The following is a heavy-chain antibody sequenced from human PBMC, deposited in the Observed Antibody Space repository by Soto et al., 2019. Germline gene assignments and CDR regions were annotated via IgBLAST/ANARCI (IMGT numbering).Heavy chain of an antibody. CDR1: GGTFSSYA. CDR2: IIPICGTA. Sequence: GASVKVSCKASGGTFSSYAMSWVRQAPVQGLEWMGGIIPICGTANDAQRFRGRFTITADESTSTAYMELSSLRSEPTAVYYXSRDDVWGSYRRYYYYYGMDVWGQGTTVTVSS. D-gene: IGHD3-16*02. V-gene: IGHV1-69*13. J-gene: IGHJ6*02. CDR3: SRDDVWGSYRRYYYYYGMDV.